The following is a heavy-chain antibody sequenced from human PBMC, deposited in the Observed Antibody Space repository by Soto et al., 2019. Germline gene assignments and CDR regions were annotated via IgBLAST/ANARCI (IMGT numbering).Heavy chain of an antibody. CDR1: GFTFSSYA. CDR2: ISGSGGST. Sequence: VGSLRLSCAASGFTFSSYAMSWVRQAPGKGLEWVSAISGSGGSTYYADSVKGRFTISRDNSKNTLYLQMNSLRAEDTAVYYCAKDHLRGYYDSSGLFDYWGQGTLVTVSS. CDR3: AKDHLRGYYDSSGLFDY. D-gene: IGHD3-22*01. J-gene: IGHJ4*02. V-gene: IGHV3-23*01.